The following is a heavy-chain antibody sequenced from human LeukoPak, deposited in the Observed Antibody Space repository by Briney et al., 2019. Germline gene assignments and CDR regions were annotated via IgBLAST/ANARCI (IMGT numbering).Heavy chain of an antibody. Sequence: SETLSLTCTVSGGSISSSSHYWGWIRQPPGKGLEWIGSMYYSGGAYHDPSLKSRVTMSVDTSKNQLSLRLSSVTAADTAVYYCARDLQRRDAFDIWGQGTMVTVSS. CDR2: MYYSGGA. J-gene: IGHJ3*02. V-gene: IGHV4-39*07. CDR1: GGSISSSSHY. CDR3: ARDLQRRDAFDI.